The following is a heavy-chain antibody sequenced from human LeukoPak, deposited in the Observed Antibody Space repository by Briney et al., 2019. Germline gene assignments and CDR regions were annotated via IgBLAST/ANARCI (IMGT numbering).Heavy chain of an antibody. CDR3: AKDQGVYGDYDWFDP. D-gene: IGHD4-17*01. CDR2: ISGSGGST. V-gene: IGHV3-23*01. CDR1: GFTFSSYA. J-gene: IGHJ5*02. Sequence: PGGSLRLSCAASGFTFSSYAMSWVRQAPGKGLEWVSAISGSGGSTYYADSVKGRFIISRDNSKNTLYLQMNSLRAEDTAVYYCAKDQGVYGDYDWFDPWGQGTLVTVSS.